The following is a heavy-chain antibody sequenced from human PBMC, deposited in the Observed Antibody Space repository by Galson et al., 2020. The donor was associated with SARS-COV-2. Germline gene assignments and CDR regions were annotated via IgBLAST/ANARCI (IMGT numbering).Heavy chain of an antibody. V-gene: IGHV4-59*01. D-gene: IGHD3-10*01. Sequence: PENLSLTCTVYGGTISSYYWSWIRQTQGKGLEWLGYINYSGSTNYNPSLNSRVTISVDTSKNQTSLKLSSVTAADTAVYYCARDHSYYGSGSCDYWVQGTLVTVCS. J-gene: IGHJ4*02. CDR2: INYSGST. CDR1: GGTISSYY. CDR3: ARDHSYYGSGSCDY.